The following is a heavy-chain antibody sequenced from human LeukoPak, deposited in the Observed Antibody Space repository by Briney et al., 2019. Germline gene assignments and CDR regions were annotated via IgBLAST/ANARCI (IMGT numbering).Heavy chain of an antibody. CDR1: GGSFSGYY. CDR3: ARPLLSGSLDAFDI. Sequence: PSETLSLTCAVYGGSFSGYYWSWIRQPPGKGLEWIGEINHSGSTNYNPSLKSRVTISVDTSKNQFSLKLSSVTAADTAVYYCARPLLSGSLDAFDIWGQGTMVTVSS. CDR2: INHSGST. V-gene: IGHV4-34*01. D-gene: IGHD3-22*01. J-gene: IGHJ3*02.